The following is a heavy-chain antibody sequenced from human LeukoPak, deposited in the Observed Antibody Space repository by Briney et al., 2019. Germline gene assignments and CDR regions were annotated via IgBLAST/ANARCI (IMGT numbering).Heavy chain of an antibody. CDR3: ARGGYYGSGSFPDY. D-gene: IGHD3-10*01. J-gene: IGHJ4*02. V-gene: IGHV1-18*01. CDR1: GYIFNSFG. CDR2: MSPHTGNT. Sequence: ASVKVSCKASGYIFNSFGISWVRQAPGQGLEWMGWMSPHTGNTQYTQKLQGRLTMTTDTSTSTAYMDLRSLISDDTAVYFCARGGYYGSGSFPDYWGQGTLVTVSS.